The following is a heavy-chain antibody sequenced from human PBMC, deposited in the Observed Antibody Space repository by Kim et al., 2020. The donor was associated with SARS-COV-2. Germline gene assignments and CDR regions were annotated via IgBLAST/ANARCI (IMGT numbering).Heavy chain of an antibody. J-gene: IGHJ6*02. D-gene: IGHD1-26*01. Sequence: GGSLRLSCAASGLTFSSYAMSWVRQAPGKGLEWVSAISGSGGSTYYAESVKGRFTISRDNSKNTLYLQMNSLRAEDTAVYYCAKVERSPVVGATINDTYYYYVMDVWGQWTTVTVSS. V-gene: IGHV3-23*01. CDR1: GLTFSSYA. CDR3: AKVERSPVVGATINDTYYYYVMDV. CDR2: ISGSGGST.